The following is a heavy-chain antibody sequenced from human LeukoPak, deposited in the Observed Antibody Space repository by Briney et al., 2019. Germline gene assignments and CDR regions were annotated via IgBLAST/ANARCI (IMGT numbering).Heavy chain of an antibody. V-gene: IGHV1-2*02. CDR3: ATITLVRGVTRFNEYFQH. D-gene: IGHD3-10*01. J-gene: IGHJ1*01. CDR1: GYTFTDYF. Sequence: ASVKVSCKASGYTFTDYFIHWVRQAPGQGPEWMGWIIADSGGANYAQKFQGRVTMTRDTSISTAYMELGRLRSDDTAVYYCATITLVRGVTRFNEYFQHWGQGTLVTVSS. CDR2: IIADSGGA.